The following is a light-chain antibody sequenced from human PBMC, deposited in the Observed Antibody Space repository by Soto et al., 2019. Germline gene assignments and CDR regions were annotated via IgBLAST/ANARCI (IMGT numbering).Light chain of an antibody. CDR3: SSYAGSNNFVV. V-gene: IGLV2-8*01. Sequence: QSALTQPPSASGSPGQSVTISCTGNSSDVGDYNYVSWYQQHPGKAPKLILYEVTKRPSGIPDRFSGSKSGNTASLTVSGLQAEDEADYYCSSYAGSNNFVVFGGGTKVTVL. CDR2: EVT. J-gene: IGLJ2*01. CDR1: SSDVGDYNY.